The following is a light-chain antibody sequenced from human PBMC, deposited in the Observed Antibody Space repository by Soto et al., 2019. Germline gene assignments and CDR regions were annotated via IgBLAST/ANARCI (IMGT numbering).Light chain of an antibody. CDR1: QSISSY. CDR2: AAS. J-gene: IGKJ1*01. V-gene: IGKV1-39*01. CDR3: QQRKT. Sequence: DIQLTQSPSSLSASVGDRVTITCRASQSISSYLNWYQQKPGKAPKLLIYAASFLQSGVPSRFTGSGSGTDFNLTISSLQPEDFSTYYCQQRKTFGQGTKVEIK.